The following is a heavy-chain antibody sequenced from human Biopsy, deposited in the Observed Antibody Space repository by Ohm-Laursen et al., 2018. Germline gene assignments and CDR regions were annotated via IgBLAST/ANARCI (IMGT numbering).Heavy chain of an antibody. V-gene: IGHV4-38-2*01. CDR1: GYSISSGYY. CDR3: ARGQALKSFDY. Sequence: GTLSLTCAVSGYSISSGYYWGWIRQPPGKGLEWIGSIYHSGSTYYNPSLKSRVTISVDTSKNQFSLKLSPVTAADTAGYYCARGQALKSFDYWGQGTLVTVSS. J-gene: IGHJ4*02. CDR2: IYHSGST.